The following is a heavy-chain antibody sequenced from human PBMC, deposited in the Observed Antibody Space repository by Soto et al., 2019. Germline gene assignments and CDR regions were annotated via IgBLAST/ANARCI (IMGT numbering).Heavy chain of an antibody. D-gene: IGHD7-27*01. V-gene: IGHV4-31*03. J-gene: IGHJ4*02. CDR2: IYYSGST. CDR3: ARWGKGEVAHLDY. CDR1: GGSISSGGYY. Sequence: QVQLQESGPGLVKPSQTLSLTCTVSGGSISSGGYYWSWIRQHPGKGLEWIGYIYYSGSTYYNPPLKIRVTISVDTSKNQFSLKLSSVTAADTAVYYCARWGKGEVAHLDYWGQGTLVTVSS.